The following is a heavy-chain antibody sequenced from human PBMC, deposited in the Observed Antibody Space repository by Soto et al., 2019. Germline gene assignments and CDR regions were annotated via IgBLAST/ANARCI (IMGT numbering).Heavy chain of an antibody. D-gene: IGHD2-2*01. CDR3: ARGGIVVVPAAKGFDP. CDR2: INPNSGGT. J-gene: IGHJ5*02. CDR1: GYTFTGYY. Sequence: GASVKVSCKASGYTFTGYYMHWVRQAPGQGLEWMGWINPNSGGTNYAQKFQGWVTMTRDTSISTAYMELSRLRSDDTAVYYCARGGIVVVPAAKGFDPWGQGTLVTVSS. V-gene: IGHV1-2*04.